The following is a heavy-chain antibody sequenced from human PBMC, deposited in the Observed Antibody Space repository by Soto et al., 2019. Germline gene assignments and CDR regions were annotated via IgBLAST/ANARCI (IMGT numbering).Heavy chain of an antibody. Sequence: QVQLQESGPGLVKPSQTLSLTCTVSGGSISSGGYYWSWIRQHPGKGLEWIGYIYYRGSTYYNPSLKSRVTISVDTCKNQFSLELSSVTAADTAVYYCASVKESLNHPFDYWGQGTLVTVSS. J-gene: IGHJ4*02. CDR1: GGSISSGGYY. D-gene: IGHD3-16*02. V-gene: IGHV4-31*03. CDR2: IYYRGST. CDR3: ASVKESLNHPFDY.